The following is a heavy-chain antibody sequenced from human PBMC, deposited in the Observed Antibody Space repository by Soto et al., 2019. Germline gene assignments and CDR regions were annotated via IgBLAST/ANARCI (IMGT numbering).Heavy chain of an antibody. J-gene: IGHJ4*02. CDR1: GGSFSGYY. Sequence: QVQLQQWGAGLLKPSETLSLTCAVYGGSFSGYYWSWIRQPPGKGLEWIGEINHSGSTNYNPSLKRRVPISVDTSKTQFSRKLSSVTAADTAVYYCARPAIAAAVSAFDYWGQGTLVTVSS. D-gene: IGHD6-13*01. CDR3: ARPAIAAAVSAFDY. CDR2: INHSGST. V-gene: IGHV4-34*01.